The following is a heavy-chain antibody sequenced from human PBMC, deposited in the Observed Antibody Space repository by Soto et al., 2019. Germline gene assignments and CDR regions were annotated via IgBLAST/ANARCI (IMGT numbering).Heavy chain of an antibody. J-gene: IGHJ4*02. V-gene: IGHV4-39*01. CDR3: ARITPERGPRGYFDY. CDR2: TYDSGSP. Sequence: QLQLQESGPGLVKPSETLSLTCTVSGGSISSSSYYWGWIRQPPGKGLEWIGSTYDSGSPYYNPSLTSRVTISVDTSKNQSSLQLSSVTAADTAVYYCARITPERGPRGYFDYWGQGTLVTVSS. CDR1: GGSISSSSYY. D-gene: IGHD3-10*01.